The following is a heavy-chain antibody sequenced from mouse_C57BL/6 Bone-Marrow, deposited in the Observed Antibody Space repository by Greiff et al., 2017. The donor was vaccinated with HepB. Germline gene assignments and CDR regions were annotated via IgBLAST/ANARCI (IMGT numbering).Heavy chain of an antibody. CDR3: TRSGGYDGLY. Sequence: LQQSGAELVRPGASVTLSCKASGYTFTDYEMHWVKQTPVHGLEWIGAIDPETGGTAYNQKFKGKAILTADKSSSTAYMELRSLTSEDSAVYYCTRSGGYDGLYWGQGTTLTVSS. D-gene: IGHD2-3*01. V-gene: IGHV1-15*01. J-gene: IGHJ2*01. CDR2: IDPETGGT. CDR1: GYTFTDYE.